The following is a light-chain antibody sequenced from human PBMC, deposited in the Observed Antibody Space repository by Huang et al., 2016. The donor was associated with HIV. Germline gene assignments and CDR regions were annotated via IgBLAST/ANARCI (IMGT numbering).Light chain of an antibody. J-gene: IGKJ2*01. CDR1: QSISSH. CDR2: AAS. CDR3: QQSYISAYT. V-gene: IGKV1-39*01. Sequence: DIQMTQSPSSLSASVGDRVTITCRASQSISSHLNWYQQKAGKAPKFLIYAASSLQSGVPSRFSGSGSETDFTLTISSLQPEDFATYYCQQSYISAYTFGQGTKLQI.